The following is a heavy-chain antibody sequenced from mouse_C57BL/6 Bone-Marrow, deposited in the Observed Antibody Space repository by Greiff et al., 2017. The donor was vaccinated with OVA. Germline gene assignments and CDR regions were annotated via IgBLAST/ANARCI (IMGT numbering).Heavy chain of an antibody. CDR2: IRNKPNGSTT. D-gene: IGHD1-1*01. J-gene: IGHJ2*01. CDR3: ARYKGRVAVDYFDY. Sequence: EVMLVESGGGLVQPGDSLSLSCAASGFTFTNYYMSWVRQPPGKALEWLAFIRNKPNGSTTEYSVSVKGRLTISRDNSQSILYLRMTALRAEDSATYYCARYKGRVAVDYFDYWGQGTALTVSS. V-gene: IGHV7-3*01. CDR1: GFTFTNYY.